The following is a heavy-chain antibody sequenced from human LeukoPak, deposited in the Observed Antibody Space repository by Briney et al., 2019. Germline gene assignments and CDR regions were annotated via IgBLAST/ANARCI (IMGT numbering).Heavy chain of an antibody. V-gene: IGHV3-21*01. D-gene: IGHD1-26*01. Sequence: GGSLRLSCAASGFTFSSYSMNWVRQAPGKGLEWVSSISSSSSYIYYADSVKGRFTISRDNAKNSLYLQMNSLRAEDTAVYYCARDAAYPTTFFDYWGQGTLVTVSS. CDR2: ISSSSSYI. CDR1: GFTFSSYS. J-gene: IGHJ4*02. CDR3: ARDAAYPTTFFDY.